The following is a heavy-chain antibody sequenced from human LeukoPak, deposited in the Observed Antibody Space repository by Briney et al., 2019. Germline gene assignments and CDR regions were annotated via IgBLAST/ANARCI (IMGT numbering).Heavy chain of an antibody. V-gene: IGHV3-48*02. CDR1: GLTFSSSN. D-gene: IGHD1-26*01. J-gene: IGHJ3*02. Sequence: GGSLRLSCAASGLTFSSSNMHWVRQAPGKGLEWVSFISGSSTATQYADSVKGRFTISRDIGRKALYLQMNSLRDEDTAAYYCARGGGRSYSDAFDIWGQGTVVTVSS. CDR3: ARGGGRSYSDAFDI. CDR2: ISGSSTAT.